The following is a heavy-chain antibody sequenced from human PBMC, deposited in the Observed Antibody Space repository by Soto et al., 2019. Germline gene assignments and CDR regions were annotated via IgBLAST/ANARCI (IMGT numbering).Heavy chain of an antibody. CDR1: GYTFTSYA. V-gene: IGHV1-3*01. D-gene: IGHD2-2*01. J-gene: IGHJ4*02. Sequence: QVQLVQSGAEVKKPGASVKVSCKASGYTFTSYAMHWVRQAPGQRLEWMGWINAGNGNTKYSQKFQGRVTITRDTSARTAYRELSSLRSEDTAVYYCARSVVVPTAPDYCGQGTVVTVSS. CDR3: ARSVVVPTAPDY. CDR2: INAGNGNT.